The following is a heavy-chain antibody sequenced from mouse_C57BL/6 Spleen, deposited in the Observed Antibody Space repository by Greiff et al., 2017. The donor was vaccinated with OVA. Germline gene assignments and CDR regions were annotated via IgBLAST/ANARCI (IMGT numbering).Heavy chain of an antibody. D-gene: IGHD2-4*01. CDR1: GYTFTSYW. J-gene: IGHJ2*01. CDR3: ARYGGLRRYFDY. V-gene: IGHV1-69*01. Sequence: QVQLQQSGAELVMPGASVKLSCKASGYTFTSYWMHWVKQRPGQGLEWIGEIDPSDSYTNYNQKFKGKSTLTVDKSSSTAYMQLSSLTSEDSAVYYCARYGGLRRYFDYWGQGTTLTVSS. CDR2: IDPSDSYT.